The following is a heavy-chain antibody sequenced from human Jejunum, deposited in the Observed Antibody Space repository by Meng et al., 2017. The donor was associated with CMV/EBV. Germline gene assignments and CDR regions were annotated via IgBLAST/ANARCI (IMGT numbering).Heavy chain of an antibody. CDR1: EFSVIRNN. V-gene: IGHV3-23*03. CDR3: AKDRAPDSGFNFDR. CDR2: VYPGGTRI. J-gene: IGHJ4*02. Sequence: SEFSVIRNNMTWVRQAPGKGLEWVSIVYPGGTRIYYAESVKGRFTISRDDSRNAVYLQMNSLRADDTAVYYCAKDRAPDSGFNFDRWGQGTLVTVSS. D-gene: IGHD1-14*01.